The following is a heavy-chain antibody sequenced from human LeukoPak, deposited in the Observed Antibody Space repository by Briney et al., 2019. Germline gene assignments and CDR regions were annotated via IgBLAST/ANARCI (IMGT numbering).Heavy chain of an antibody. CDR3: ARGPTLFKNYYYYMDV. J-gene: IGHJ6*03. CDR1: GGTFSSHA. Sequence: GASVKVSCKASGGTFSSHAISWVRQAPGQGLEWMGRIIPILGIANYAQKFQGRVTITADKSTSTAYMELSRLRSDDTAVYYCARGPTLFKNYYYYMDVWGKGTTVTVSS. CDR2: IIPILGIA. V-gene: IGHV1-69*04.